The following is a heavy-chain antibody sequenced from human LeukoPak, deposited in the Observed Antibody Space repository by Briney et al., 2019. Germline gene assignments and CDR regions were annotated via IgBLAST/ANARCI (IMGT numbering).Heavy chain of an antibody. CDR2: IYSDATT. CDR3: ATSFGYSYGLDP. V-gene: IGHV3-53*05. J-gene: IGHJ5*02. Sequence: PGGSLRLSCAASGFTVGSHHFMLWVRPAPGKGLEWVSVIYSDATTYYADSVKGRFTISRDNSKNTLYLQMNSLRAEDTAVYYCATSFGYSYGLDPWGQGTLVTVSS. D-gene: IGHD5-18*01. CDR1: GFTVGSHH.